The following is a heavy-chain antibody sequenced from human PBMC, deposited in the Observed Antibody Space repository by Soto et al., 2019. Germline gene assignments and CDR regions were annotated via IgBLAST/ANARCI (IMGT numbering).Heavy chain of an antibody. CDR3: ARSGDNYNRLDY. D-gene: IGHD1-1*01. V-gene: IGHV3-11*04. CDR2: ISDSGNII. Sequence: PGGSLRLSCAASGFTFSDNYMTWIRKAPGRGLEWVAYISDSGNIIYYADSVQGRFTVSRDNAKNSLYLQMNSLRAEDTAVYYCARSGDNYNRLDYWGQGTPVTVSS. J-gene: IGHJ4*02. CDR1: GFTFSDNY.